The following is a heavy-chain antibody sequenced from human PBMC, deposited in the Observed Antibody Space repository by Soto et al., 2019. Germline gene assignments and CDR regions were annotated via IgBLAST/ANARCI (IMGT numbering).Heavy chain of an antibody. CDR2: INAGNGNT. D-gene: IGHD2-2*01. Sequence: GASVKVSCKASGYPFTSYAMHWVRQAPGQRLEWMGWINAGNGNTKYSQKFQGRVTITRDTSASTAYMELSSLRSEDTAVYYCARSSLRYCSSTSCRPNYNYYGMDVWGQGTTVTVSS. J-gene: IGHJ6*02. CDR3: ARSSLRYCSSTSCRPNYNYYGMDV. CDR1: GYPFTSYA. V-gene: IGHV1-3*01.